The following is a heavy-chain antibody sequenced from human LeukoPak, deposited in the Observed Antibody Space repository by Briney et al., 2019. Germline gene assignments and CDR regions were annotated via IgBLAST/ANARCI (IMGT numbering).Heavy chain of an antibody. J-gene: IGHJ4*02. CDR1: GYTFTTYY. CDR2: ISPSGGST. CDR3: ARTSGYTFDY. D-gene: IGHD3-22*01. Sequence: ASVNVSCKASGYTFTTYYIHWVRQAPGQGLEWMGIISPSGGSTTYAQKFQDRVTMTRDTSTSTVYMELSSLRSEDTAVYYCARTSGYTFDYWGQGTLATVSS. V-gene: IGHV1-46*01.